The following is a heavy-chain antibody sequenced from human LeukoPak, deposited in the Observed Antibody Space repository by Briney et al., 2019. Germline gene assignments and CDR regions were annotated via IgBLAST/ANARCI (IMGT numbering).Heavy chain of an antibody. V-gene: IGHV1-18*01. CDR2: ISAYNGNT. J-gene: IGHJ6*02. CDR1: GYTFTSYG. D-gene: IGHD2-2*01. Sequence: GASVKVSCKASGYTFTSYGISWVRQAPGQGLEWMGWISAYNGNTNYAQKLQGRVTMTTDTSTSTAYMELRSLRSDDTAVYYCASADIVVVPAAMRFEGMDVWGQGTTVTVSS. CDR3: ASADIVVVPAAMRFEGMDV.